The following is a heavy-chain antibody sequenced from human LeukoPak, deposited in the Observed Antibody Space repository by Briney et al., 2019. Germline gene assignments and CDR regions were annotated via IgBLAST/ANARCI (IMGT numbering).Heavy chain of an antibody. V-gene: IGHV3-30*18. J-gene: IGHJ4*02. CDR2: ISYDGSSK. D-gene: IGHD3-10*01. CDR1: GFTFSNYG. CDR3: AKDGGV. Sequence: PGRSLRLSCAASGFTFSNYGMHWVRQAPGKGLKWVAVISYDGSSKYYADSVKGRFTISRDNSKDTLYLQMNSLRVEDTAVYYCAKDGGVWGQGTLVTVSS.